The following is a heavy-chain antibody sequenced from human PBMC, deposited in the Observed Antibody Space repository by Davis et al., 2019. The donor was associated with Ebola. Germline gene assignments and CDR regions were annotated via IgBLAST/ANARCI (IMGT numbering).Heavy chain of an antibody. D-gene: IGHD2-8*01. V-gene: IGHV3-30-3*02. CDR3: AKDRHPLATNKIYYFDY. CDR2: VSYDGGKK. J-gene: IGHJ4*01. CDR1: GFTSA. Sequence: GGSLRLSCAASGFTSAMHWVRQTTGKGPEWVARVSYDGGKKQYADSVWGRFTISRDNSKNTLYLQMNSLRPEDTAMYYCAKDRHPLATNKIYYFDYWGHGTLVTVSS.